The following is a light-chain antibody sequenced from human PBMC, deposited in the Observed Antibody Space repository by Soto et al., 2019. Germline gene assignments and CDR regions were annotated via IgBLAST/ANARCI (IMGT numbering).Light chain of an antibody. CDR1: QSVTTN. V-gene: IGKV3D-15*01. CDR3: QQYGSSPRT. CDR2: GAS. Sequence: EIMMAQSPSTLSVSPGERATLSCRASQSVTTNLAWYQQKPGQAPRLLIYGASTRAPGTPARFSGSGSGADFTLSISRLEPEDFAVYYCQQYGSSPRTFGQGTKVDIK. J-gene: IGKJ1*01.